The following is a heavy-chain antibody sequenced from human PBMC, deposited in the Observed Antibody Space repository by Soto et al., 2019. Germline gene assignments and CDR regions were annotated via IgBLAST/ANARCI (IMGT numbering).Heavy chain of an antibody. CDR2: ISYNETYK. CDR1: GFTFSSHG. CDR3: AKDKAATTGTGCRVQTYYFDD. J-gene: IGHJ4*02. D-gene: IGHD1-1*01. V-gene: IGHV3-30*18. Sequence: QVQLVESGGGVVQPGRSLRLSCAASGFTFSSHGMHWVRQAPGKGLEWVAVISYNETYKYYADSVKGRFTISRDDSKNTQYLQMYILRLEDTAVYYFAKDKAATTGTGCRVQTYYFDDLGKGTLVSVSS.